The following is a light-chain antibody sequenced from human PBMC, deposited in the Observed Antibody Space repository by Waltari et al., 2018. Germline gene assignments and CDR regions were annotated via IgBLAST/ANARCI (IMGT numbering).Light chain of an antibody. J-gene: IGLJ2*01. CDR2: DDN. CDR1: NFNLGNNH. V-gene: IGLV1-51*01. CDR3: ATWDSRLSIVV. Sequence: QSVLTQPPSVSAAPGQKVTLSCSGSNFNLGNNHFSWYQQVPGTAPKLLIYDDNQVPSGIPDRFSGSKSGTSATLGITGLQTGDEATYYCATWDSRLSIVVFGGGTKLTVL.